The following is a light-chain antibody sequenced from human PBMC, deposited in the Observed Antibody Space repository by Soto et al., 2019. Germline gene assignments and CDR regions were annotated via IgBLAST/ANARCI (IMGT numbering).Light chain of an antibody. CDR2: AAS. Sequence: EIVMTQSPATLSVSPGERATISCRASQSISNNVAWYQQKPGQAPRLLISAASTRATGIPARFSGSGSGTEFILTVSSLQSEDFAVYYCQQYHDWPPSTFGQGTKLEIK. CDR1: QSISNN. CDR3: QQYHDWPPST. J-gene: IGKJ2*02. V-gene: IGKV3-15*01.